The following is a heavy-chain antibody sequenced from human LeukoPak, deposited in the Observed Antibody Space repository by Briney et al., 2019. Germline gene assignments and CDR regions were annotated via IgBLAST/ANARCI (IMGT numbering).Heavy chain of an antibody. D-gene: IGHD2-2*01. J-gene: IGHJ4*02. CDR3: ARLVVVPAARKIDY. CDR2: IYYSGST. V-gene: IGHV4-59*01. Sequence: SETLSLTCTVSGGSISSYYWSWIRQPPGKGLEWIGYIYYSGSTNYNPSLKSRVTISVDTSKNQFSLKLSSVTAADTAVYYCARLVVVPAARKIDYWGQGTLVTVSS. CDR1: GGSISSYY.